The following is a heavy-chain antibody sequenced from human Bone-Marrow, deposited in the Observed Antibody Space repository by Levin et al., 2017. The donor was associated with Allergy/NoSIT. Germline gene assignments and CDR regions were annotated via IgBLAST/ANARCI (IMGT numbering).Heavy chain of an antibody. CDR2: IDPARGGT. J-gene: IGHJ4*02. CDR1: GYPFTDYY. Sequence: GESLKISCTVSGYPFTDYYIHWIRQTPGQGLEWIGWIDPARGGTKFADKFHARVVLTRNSSISTAYLELGRLRSDDTALYYCARGGTSTNDYWGQGTLVTVSS. D-gene: IGHD3-3*02. V-gene: IGHV1-2*02. CDR3: ARGGTSTNDY.